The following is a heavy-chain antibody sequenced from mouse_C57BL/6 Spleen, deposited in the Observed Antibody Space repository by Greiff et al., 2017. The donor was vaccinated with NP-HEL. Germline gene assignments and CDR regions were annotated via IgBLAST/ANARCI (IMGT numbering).Heavy chain of an antibody. CDR3: ARGTTVVAKDC. J-gene: IGHJ2*01. V-gene: IGHV1-61*01. CDR2: IYPSDSET. CDR1: GYTFTSYW. Sequence: VQLQQSGAELVRPGSSVKLSCKASGYTFTSYWMDWVKQRPGQGLEWIGNIYPSDSETHYNQKFKDKATLTVDKSSSTAYMQLSSLTSEDSAVYYCARGTTVVAKDCWGQGTTLTVSS. D-gene: IGHD1-1*01.